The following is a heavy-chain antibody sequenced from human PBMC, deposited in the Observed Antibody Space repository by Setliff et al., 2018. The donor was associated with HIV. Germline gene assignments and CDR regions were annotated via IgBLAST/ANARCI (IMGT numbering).Heavy chain of an antibody. CDR2: ISSSSSYI. CDR1: GFTFSSYS. V-gene: IGHV3-21*01. Sequence: GASVKVSCAASGFTFSSYSMNWVRQAPGKGLEWVSSISSSSSYIYYADSVKGRFTISRDNAKNSLYLQMNSLRAEDTAVYYCARDPGAFDIWGQGTMVTVSS. CDR3: ARDPGAFDI. J-gene: IGHJ3*02.